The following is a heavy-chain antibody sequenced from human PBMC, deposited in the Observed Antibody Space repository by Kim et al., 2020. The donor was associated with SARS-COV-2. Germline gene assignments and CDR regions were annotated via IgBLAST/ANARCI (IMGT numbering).Heavy chain of an antibody. Sequence: SETLSLTCTVSGGSISSSSYYWGWIRQPPGKGLEWIGSIYYSGSTYYNPSLKSRVTISVDTSKNQFSLKLSSVTAADTAVYYCARPGLIVVVPEDWYFDLWGRGTLVTVSS. CDR2: IYYSGST. J-gene: IGHJ2*01. D-gene: IGHD2-2*01. V-gene: IGHV4-39*01. CDR3: ARPGLIVVVPEDWYFDL. CDR1: GGSISSSSYY.